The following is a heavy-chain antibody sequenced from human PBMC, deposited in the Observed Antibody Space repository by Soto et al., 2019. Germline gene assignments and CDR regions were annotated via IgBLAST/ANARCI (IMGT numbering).Heavy chain of an antibody. J-gene: IGHJ4*02. CDR3: VRGGYYDNSGYFY. CDR2: FYYSGST. CDR1: GCSISSNSFY. V-gene: IGHV4-39*01. Sequence: PSETLSLTCTVSGCSISSNSFYWGWIRQPPGKGLEWIGSFYYSGSTYYNPSLKSRVTTSVDTSKNQFSLRLSSVTAADTAVYYCVRGGYYDNSGYFYWGQGVLVTVSS. D-gene: IGHD3-22*01.